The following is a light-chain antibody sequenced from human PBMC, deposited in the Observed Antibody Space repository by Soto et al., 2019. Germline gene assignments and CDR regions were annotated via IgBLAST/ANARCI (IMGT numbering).Light chain of an antibody. V-gene: IGKV3-15*01. CDR2: GAS. Sequence: EIVMTQSPATLSVSPGEGATLSCRASQSVRTKLAWYQQKAGQAPRLLIYGASTRATGGSARFSGSGSGTEYTLTISSLQSEDFAVYYCQQYDTWPSITFGQGTRLEIK. CDR3: QQYDTWPSIT. CDR1: QSVRTK. J-gene: IGKJ5*01.